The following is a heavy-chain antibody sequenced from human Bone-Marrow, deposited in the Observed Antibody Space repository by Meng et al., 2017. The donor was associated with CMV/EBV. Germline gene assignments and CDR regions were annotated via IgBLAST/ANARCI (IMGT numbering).Heavy chain of an antibody. CDR3: ARDPYSSGSTH. D-gene: IGHD6-19*01. CDR2: VWSDGSNK. CDR1: GFTFSTFA. Sequence: GESLKISCATSGFTFSTFAMHWVRQAPGKGLEWVAVVWSDGSNKYYADSVKGRFTISRDNSKNTLYLQMNSLRAEDTAVYYCARDPYSSGSTHWGQGTLVTVSS. V-gene: IGHV3-33*01. J-gene: IGHJ4*02.